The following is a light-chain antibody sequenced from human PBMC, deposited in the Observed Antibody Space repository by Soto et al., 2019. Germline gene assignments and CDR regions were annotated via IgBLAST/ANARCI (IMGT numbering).Light chain of an antibody. Sequence: QSALTQPASVSGSPGQSITISCTGTSSDVGTYNLVSWYRQYSGRAPQLIIYEGNKLPPGIPRRFFGSKSGNTATLTISGLQAMDDADYYCCSYARGGTFVFGGGTKLTVL. CDR3: CSYARGGTFV. J-gene: IGLJ2*01. V-gene: IGLV2-23*03. CDR2: EGN. CDR1: SSDVGTYNL.